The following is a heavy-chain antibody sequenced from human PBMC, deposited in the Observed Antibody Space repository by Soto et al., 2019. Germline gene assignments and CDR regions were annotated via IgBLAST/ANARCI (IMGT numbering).Heavy chain of an antibody. CDR2: INHSGST. Sequence: PSETLSLTCAVYGGSFSGYYWSWIRQPPGKGLEWIGEINHSGSTNYNPSLKSRVTISVDTSKNQFSLKLSSVTAADTAVYYCARGLFRRVYGYDPTIYYYYGMDVWXQGTTVTVSS. CDR1: GGSFSGYY. J-gene: IGHJ6*02. CDR3: ARGLFRRVYGYDPTIYYYYGMDV. D-gene: IGHD5-18*01. V-gene: IGHV4-34*01.